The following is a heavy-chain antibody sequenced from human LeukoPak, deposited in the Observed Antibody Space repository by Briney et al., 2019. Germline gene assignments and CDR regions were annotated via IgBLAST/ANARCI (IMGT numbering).Heavy chain of an antibody. Sequence: SGTLSLTCAVSGGSISSSNWWSWVRQPPGKGLEWIGEIYHSGCTNYNPSLKSRVTISVDKSKNQFSLKLSSVTAADTAVYYCASSLRYSSGWYYYGMDVWGQGTTVTVSS. CDR3: ASSLRYSSGWYYYGMDV. J-gene: IGHJ6*02. CDR1: GGSISSSNW. D-gene: IGHD6-19*01. CDR2: IYHSGCT. V-gene: IGHV4-4*02.